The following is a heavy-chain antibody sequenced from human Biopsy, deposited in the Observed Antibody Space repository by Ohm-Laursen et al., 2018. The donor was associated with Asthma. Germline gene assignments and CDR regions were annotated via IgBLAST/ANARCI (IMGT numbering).Heavy chain of an antibody. D-gene: IGHD3-16*01. Sequence: SVKVSCKGSGGTFRTYAFNWVRQAPGQGLEWMGGIIPMYGVPKVAQKFQGRVTITADESTSTAYMEMSSLRAEDTAVYYCARVDAIMISGDFYFYSGFDLWGQGTTVRVSS. CDR2: IIPMYGVP. V-gene: IGHV1-69*13. J-gene: IGHJ6*02. CDR3: ARVDAIMISGDFYFYSGFDL. CDR1: GGTFRTYA.